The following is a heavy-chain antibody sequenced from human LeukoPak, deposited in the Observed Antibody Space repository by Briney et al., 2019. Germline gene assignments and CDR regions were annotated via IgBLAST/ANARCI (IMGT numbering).Heavy chain of an antibody. CDR2: ISGSGSST. Sequence: GGSLRLSCAASGFTFSSYAMSWVRQAPGKGLEWVSAISGSGSSTYYADSVKGRFTISRDNSKNTLYLQMNSLRAEDTAVYYCAKVPRTIFGVVPPHYFDYWGQGTLVTVSS. CDR1: GFTFSSYA. J-gene: IGHJ4*02. D-gene: IGHD3-3*01. CDR3: AKVPRTIFGVVPPHYFDY. V-gene: IGHV3-23*01.